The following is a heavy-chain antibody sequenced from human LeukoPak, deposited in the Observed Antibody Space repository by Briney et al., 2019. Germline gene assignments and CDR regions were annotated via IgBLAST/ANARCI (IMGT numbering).Heavy chain of an antibody. CDR2: MNPNSGYA. J-gene: IGHJ6*03. CDR3: ARGPSGATSYYMYA. CDR1: GYIFTSFD. Sequence: ASVKVSCKASGYIFTSFDINWVRQATGQGLEWLGWMNPNSGYAENAQKFRGRLTITRDTSINTAYMELGSLTSDDTAVYYCARGPSGATSYYMYAWAKGTTVTVSS. D-gene: IGHD1-26*01. V-gene: IGHV1-8*01.